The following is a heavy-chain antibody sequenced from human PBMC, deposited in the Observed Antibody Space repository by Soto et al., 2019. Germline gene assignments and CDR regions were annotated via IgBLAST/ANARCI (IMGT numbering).Heavy chain of an antibody. CDR1: GGTFSSYA. D-gene: IGHD2-2*01. V-gene: IGHV1-69*13. Sequence: GASVKVSCKASGGTFSSYAISWVRQAPGQGLEWMGGIIPIFGTANYAQKFQGRVTITADESTSTAYMELSSLRSEDTAVYYCARGSSDSTSTPYYFDYWGQGTLVTVSS. CDR2: IIPIFGTA. J-gene: IGHJ4*02. CDR3: ARGSSDSTSTPYYFDY.